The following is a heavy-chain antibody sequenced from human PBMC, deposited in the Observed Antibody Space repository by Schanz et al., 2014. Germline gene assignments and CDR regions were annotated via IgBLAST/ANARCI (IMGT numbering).Heavy chain of an antibody. CDR1: GFTFSSYA. J-gene: IGHJ4*02. CDR3: ARDPNSVNEIDY. D-gene: IGHD5-12*01. CDR2: IKGDSSEK. Sequence: VQLVESGGGLVKPGGSLRLSCAASGFTFSSYAMSWVRQAPGKGLEWVANIKGDSSEKNYVDSVKGRFTLSRDNAKNSMYLQMNSLRVEDTAVYYCARDPNSVNEIDYWGQGTLVTVSS. V-gene: IGHV3-7*03.